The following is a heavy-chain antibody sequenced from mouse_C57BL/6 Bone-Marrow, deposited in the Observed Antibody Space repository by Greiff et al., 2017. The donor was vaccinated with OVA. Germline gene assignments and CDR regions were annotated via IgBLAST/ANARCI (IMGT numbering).Heavy chain of an antibody. CDR3: TGEVITTVVATGDLDY. D-gene: IGHD1-1*01. Sequence: EVMLVESGGGLVQPGGSMKLSCVASGFTFSNYWMNWVRQSPEKGLEWVAQIRLKSDNYATPYAESVKGRITISRDDSKSSVYLQMNNLRAENTGIYYCTGEVITTVVATGDLDYWGQGTTLTVSS. CDR1: GFTFSNYW. J-gene: IGHJ2*01. V-gene: IGHV6-3*01. CDR2: IRLKSDNYAT.